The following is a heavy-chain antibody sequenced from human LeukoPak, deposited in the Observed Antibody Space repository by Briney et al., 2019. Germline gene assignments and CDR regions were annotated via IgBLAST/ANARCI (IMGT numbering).Heavy chain of an antibody. CDR2: IKQDGSEI. Sequence: GGPLRLSCAASGFTFNSYWMTWVRQAPGKGREWVANIKQDGSEIHYVPSVKGRFTVSRDNAKNSFFLQMNSLRGGDTAVYYCARSGGYSYGPTTFDYWGQGPLVSVS. CDR1: GFTFNSYW. V-gene: IGHV3-7*03. J-gene: IGHJ4*02. CDR3: ARSGGYSYGPTTFDY. D-gene: IGHD5-18*01.